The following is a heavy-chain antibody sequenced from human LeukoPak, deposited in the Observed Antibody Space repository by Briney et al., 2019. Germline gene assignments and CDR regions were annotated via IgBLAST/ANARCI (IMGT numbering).Heavy chain of an antibody. CDR1: GFTFSSYS. V-gene: IGHV3-21*01. Sequence: GGSLRLSCAASGFTFSSYSMNWVRQAPGKGLEWVSSISSSSSYIYYADSVKGRFTISRDNAKNSLYLQMNSLRAEDTAVYYCARAGGGYYDFWSGYKYVDYWGQGTLVTVSS. CDR2: ISSSSSYI. J-gene: IGHJ4*02. D-gene: IGHD3-3*01. CDR3: ARAGGGYYDFWSGYKYVDY.